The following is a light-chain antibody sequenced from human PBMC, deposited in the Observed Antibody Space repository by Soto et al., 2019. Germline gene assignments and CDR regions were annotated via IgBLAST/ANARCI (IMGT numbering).Light chain of an antibody. Sequence: DIQMTQSPSTLSASVGDRVTITCRASQSISSWLGWYQQKPGKAPKLLIYDASSLESGGPSRFSGSGSGTEFTLTMCSLQPDDVATYYCQRYNSYPWTCGQGTKVEIK. V-gene: IGKV1-5*01. CDR3: QRYNSYPWT. CDR1: QSISSW. CDR2: DAS. J-gene: IGKJ1*01.